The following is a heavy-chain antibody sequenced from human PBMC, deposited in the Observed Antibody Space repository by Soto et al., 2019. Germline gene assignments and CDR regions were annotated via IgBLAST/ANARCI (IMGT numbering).Heavy chain of an antibody. D-gene: IGHD3-3*01. CDR2: IYHSGNT. CDR1: GGPISNGDYY. V-gene: IGHV4-30-4*01. J-gene: IGHJ4*01. CDR3: ACDFLSGPPRGY. Sequence: SETLSLTCTVSGGPISNGDYYWSWIRQSPGKGLEWIGYIYHSGNTYYNPSPKSRVIISVDTSKNHFSLKVNSVTAADTAVYYCACDFLSGPPRGYWGHGTLLTVSS.